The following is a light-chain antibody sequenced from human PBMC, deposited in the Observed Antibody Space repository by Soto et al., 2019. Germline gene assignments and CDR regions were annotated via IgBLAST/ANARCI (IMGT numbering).Light chain of an antibody. CDR1: SSDVGGYNY. CDR2: EVS. V-gene: IGLV2-8*01. CDR3: ASYAGSNNAVV. Sequence: QSALTQPPSASGSPGQSVTISCTGTSSDVGGYNYVSWYQQHPVKAPKHMIYEVSKRPSGVPDRFSGSKSGNTASLTVSGLQAEDEADYYCASYAGSNNAVVFVGGTKLTVL. J-gene: IGLJ2*01.